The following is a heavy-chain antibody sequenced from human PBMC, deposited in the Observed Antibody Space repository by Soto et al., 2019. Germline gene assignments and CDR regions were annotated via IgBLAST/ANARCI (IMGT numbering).Heavy chain of an antibody. V-gene: IGHV4-31*03. J-gene: IGHJ3*02. CDR3: AGDPIWIGYNLSCDI. CDR1: GGSISSGGYY. CDR2: IYYSGST. D-gene: IGHD3-3*01. Sequence: QVQLQESGPGLVKPSQTLSLTCTVSGGSISSGGYYWSWIRQHPGKGLEWIGYIYYSGSTYYNPSLNTRVTIAVDTSKNQCSLKLSSVTAADTAVYYCAGDPIWIGYNLSCDIWGQGTIVTVSS.